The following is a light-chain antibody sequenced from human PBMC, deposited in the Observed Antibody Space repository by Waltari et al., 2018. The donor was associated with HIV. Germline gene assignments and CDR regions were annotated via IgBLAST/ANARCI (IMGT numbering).Light chain of an antibody. CDR2: DVY. CDR3: CTYAGDKILGRESDTFEVI. J-gene: IGLJ2*01. Sequence: QSAQTHPASVSGLPGQSLTITCTSDDSAYKFVSWYQQRPGKAPQLIIYDVYKRPAGVSDRFAGSKSGNTASLTISGLRADDEADYYCCTYAGDKILGRESDTFEVIFGGGTKLTVL. CDR1: SDDSAYKF. V-gene: IGLV2-14*01.